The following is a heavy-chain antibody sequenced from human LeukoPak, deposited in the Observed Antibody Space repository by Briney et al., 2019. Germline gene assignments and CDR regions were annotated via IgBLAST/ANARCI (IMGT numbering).Heavy chain of an antibody. D-gene: IGHD1-26*01. CDR2: ISSSSSYI. CDR1: GFTFSSYS. V-gene: IGHV3-21*01. Sequence: GGSLRLSCAASGFTFSSYSMNWVRQAPGKGLEWVSSISSSSSYIYYADSVKGRFTISRDNAKNPLYLQMNSLRAEDTAVYYCARDYLGGSYYFDYWGQGTLVTVSS. CDR3: ARDYLGGSYYFDY. J-gene: IGHJ4*02.